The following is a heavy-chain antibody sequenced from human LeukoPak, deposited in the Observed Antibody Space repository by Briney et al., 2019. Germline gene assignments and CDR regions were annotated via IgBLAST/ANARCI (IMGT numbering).Heavy chain of an antibody. D-gene: IGHD2-2*01. CDR2: ISSSSSYI. Sequence: RGSLRLSCTASAFSFSTHTMDWVRQAPGKGLEWVSSISSSSSYIYYADSVKGRFTISRDNAKNSLSLQMSGLRADDTAVYYCARARDCSSASCRLDSWGQGTLVTVSS. CDR1: AFSFSTHT. V-gene: IGHV3-21*01. CDR3: ARARDCSSASCRLDS. J-gene: IGHJ4*02.